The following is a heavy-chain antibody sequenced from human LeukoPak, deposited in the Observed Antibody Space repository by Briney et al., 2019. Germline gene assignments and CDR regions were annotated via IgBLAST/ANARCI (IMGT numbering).Heavy chain of an antibody. CDR2: IYYSGST. CDR1: GGSLSSSSYY. Sequence: SSETLSLTRTVSGGSLSSSSYYWGWIRQPPGKGLEWIGSIYYSGSTYYNPSLKSRVTISVDTSKNRFSLKLSSVTAADTAVYYCARQHYDILTGYYLNYFDYWGQGTLVTVSS. J-gene: IGHJ4*02. V-gene: IGHV4-39*01. CDR3: ARQHYDILTGYYLNYFDY. D-gene: IGHD3-9*01.